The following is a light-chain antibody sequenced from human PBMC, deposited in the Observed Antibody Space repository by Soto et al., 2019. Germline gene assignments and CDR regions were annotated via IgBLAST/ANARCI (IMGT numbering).Light chain of an antibody. J-gene: IGKJ5*01. CDR3: QQRVDWPIT. Sequence: EIVLTQSPATLSLSPGERATLSCRASQKLARSLAWFQQKPGQGPRLLIYDTSNRATGIPARFSGSGSGTDFPLTINSLEPEDFAVYYCQQRVDWPITFGQGTRLDIK. CDR2: DTS. CDR1: QKLARS. V-gene: IGKV3-11*01.